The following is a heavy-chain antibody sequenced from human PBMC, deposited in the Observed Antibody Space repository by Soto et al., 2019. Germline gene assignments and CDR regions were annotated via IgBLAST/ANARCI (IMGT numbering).Heavy chain of an antibody. J-gene: IGHJ5*02. CDR2: IYYSGST. V-gene: IGHV4-31*03. D-gene: IGHD6-13*01. CDR3: ARVLTGYSSPAWFDP. CDR1: GGSISSGGYY. Sequence: SETLSLTCTVSGGSISSGGYYWSWIRQHPGKGLEWIGYIYYSGSTYYNPSLKSRVTISVDTSKNQFSLKLSSVTAADTAVYYCARVLTGYSSPAWFDPWGQGTLVTVSS.